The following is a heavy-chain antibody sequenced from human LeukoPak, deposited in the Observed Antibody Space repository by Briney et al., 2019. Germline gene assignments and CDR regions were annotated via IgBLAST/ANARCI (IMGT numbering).Heavy chain of an antibody. Sequence: SESLSLTCTVSGGSISSYYWSWIRQPPGKGLEWIGSIYHSGSTYYNPSLKSRVTISVDTSKTQFSLKLSSVTAADTAVYYCARRLEYSSGWYGNDAFDIWGQGTMVTVSS. D-gene: IGHD6-19*01. CDR1: GGSISSYY. CDR3: ARRLEYSSGWYGNDAFDI. J-gene: IGHJ3*02. V-gene: IGHV4-59*08. CDR2: IYHSGST.